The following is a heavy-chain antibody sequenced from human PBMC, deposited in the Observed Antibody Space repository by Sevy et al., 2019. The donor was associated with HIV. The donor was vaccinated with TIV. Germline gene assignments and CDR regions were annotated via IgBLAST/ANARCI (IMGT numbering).Heavy chain of an antibody. D-gene: IGHD3-22*01. V-gene: IGHV3-30*02. CDR3: AKDRGYYDSSGYSSRYFDY. CDR2: IRYDGSNK. Sequence: GSLRLSCAASGFTFSSYGMHWVRQTPGKGLEWVAFIRYDGSNKYYADSVKGRFTISRDNSKNTLYLQMNSLRAEDTAVYYCAKDRGYYDSSGYSSRYFDYWGQGTLVTVSS. J-gene: IGHJ4*02. CDR1: GFTFSSYG.